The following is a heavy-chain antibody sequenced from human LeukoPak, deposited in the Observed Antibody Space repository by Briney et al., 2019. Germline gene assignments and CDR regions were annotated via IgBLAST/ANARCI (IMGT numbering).Heavy chain of an antibody. D-gene: IGHD3-16*01. J-gene: IGHJ5*02. CDR1: GYSFTTYW. CDR2: IYPGDSDT. CDR3: ARHIGTTFSVRFDP. Sequence: GESLKISCKVSGYSFTTYWIGWVRQMPGRGLEWMGIIYPGDSDTRYSPSFQGQVTISADKSISTAYLQWSSLKASDTAMYYCARHIGTTFSVRFDPWGQGTLVTVSS. V-gene: IGHV5-51*01.